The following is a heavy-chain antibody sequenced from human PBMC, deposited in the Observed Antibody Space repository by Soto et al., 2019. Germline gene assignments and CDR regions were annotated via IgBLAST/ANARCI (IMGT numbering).Heavy chain of an antibody. Sequence: QVQLVESGGGVVQPGRSLRLSCAASGFTFSSYGMHWVRQAPGKGLEWVAVIWYDGSNKYYADSVKGRFTISRDNSKNTLYLQMNSLRAEDTAVYYCARDCGLRFLEWFGDVWGKGTMVTVSS. CDR2: IWYDGSNK. J-gene: IGHJ6*04. V-gene: IGHV3-33*01. CDR3: ARDCGLRFLEWFGDV. CDR1: GFTFSSYG. D-gene: IGHD3-3*01.